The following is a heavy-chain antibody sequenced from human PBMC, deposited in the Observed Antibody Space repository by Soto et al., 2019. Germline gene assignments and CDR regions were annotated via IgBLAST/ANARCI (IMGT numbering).Heavy chain of an antibody. CDR2: IYYSGST. CDR3: ARDSARGYCSGGSCYSESNLDY. Sequence: SETLSLTCTVSGGSVSSGSYYWSWIRQPPGKGLEWIGYIYYSGSTNYNPSLKSRVTISVDTSKNQFSLKLSSVTAADTAVYYCARDSARGYCSGGSCYSESNLDYWGQGTLVTVSS. J-gene: IGHJ4*02. V-gene: IGHV4-61*01. CDR1: GGSVSSGSYY. D-gene: IGHD2-15*01.